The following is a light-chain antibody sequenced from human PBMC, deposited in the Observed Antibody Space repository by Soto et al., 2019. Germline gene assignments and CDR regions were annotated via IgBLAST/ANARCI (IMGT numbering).Light chain of an antibody. CDR3: CSYAGKYTDVI. J-gene: IGLJ2*01. CDR1: SSDVGGYNY. V-gene: IGLV2-11*01. CDR2: DVT. Sequence: QSVLTQPRSVSGSPGQSVTISCTGTSSDVGGYNYVSWYQQHPAKAPKLLIFDVTKRPSGVPDRFSGSKSGNTASLTISGLQAEDEADYYCCSYAGKYTDVIIGGGTKLTVL.